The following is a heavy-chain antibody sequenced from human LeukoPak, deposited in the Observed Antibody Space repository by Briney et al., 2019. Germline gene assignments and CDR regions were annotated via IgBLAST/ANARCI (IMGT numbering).Heavy chain of an antibody. CDR1: GYTFASYD. CDR2: MNPNSGNT. D-gene: IGHD5-12*01. Sequence: ASVKVSCKASGYTFASYDINWVRQATGQGLEWMGWMNPNSGNTGYAQKFQGRVTMTRNTSISTAYMELSSLRSEDTAVYYCARGRTYPPIVATITDYWGQGTLVTVSS. CDR3: ARGRTYPPIVATITDY. V-gene: IGHV1-8*01. J-gene: IGHJ4*02.